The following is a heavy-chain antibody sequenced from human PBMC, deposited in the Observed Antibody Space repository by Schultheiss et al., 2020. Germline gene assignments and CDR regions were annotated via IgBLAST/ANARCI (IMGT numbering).Heavy chain of an antibody. CDR1: GFTFSNYW. J-gene: IGHJ5*02. Sequence: GGSLRLSCAASGFTFSNYWMSWVRQAPGKGLEWVANIKQDGSEKYYVDSVKGRFTISKDNAKNSLYLQMNSLRAGDTAVYYCARGADYGDYSSWGQGTLVTVSS. D-gene: IGHD4-17*01. CDR3: ARGADYGDYSS. V-gene: IGHV3-7*01. CDR2: IKQDGSEK.